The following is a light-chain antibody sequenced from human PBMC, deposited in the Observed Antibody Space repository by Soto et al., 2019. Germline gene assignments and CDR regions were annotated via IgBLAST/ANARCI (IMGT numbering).Light chain of an antibody. Sequence: ELVMTQSPATLSVSPGERATLSCRASQSVSSNLAWYQQKPGQAPRLLIYGASTRATGIPARFSGSGSGTEFTLTISSLQSEDFAVYYCQQYKDWPPITFGPGTKVDIK. CDR1: QSVSSN. J-gene: IGKJ3*01. CDR2: GAS. CDR3: QQYKDWPPIT. V-gene: IGKV3-15*01.